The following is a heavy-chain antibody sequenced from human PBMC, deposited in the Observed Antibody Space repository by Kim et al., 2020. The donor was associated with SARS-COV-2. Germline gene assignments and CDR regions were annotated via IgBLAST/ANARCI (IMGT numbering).Heavy chain of an antibody. V-gene: IGHV3-30-3*01. CDR3: AKDYTSREGCNWGGYFHQ. D-gene: IGHD2-21*01. J-gene: IGHJ1*01. Sequence: GGSLRLSCAASGFTFGSYAMHWVRQGPGKGLEWVGVISTDGSNKCYADALKGRFTISRDNSKNTLYLQMNSLSVDDTAVYYCAKDYTSREGCNWGGYFHQWGQGPLATVPS. CDR2: ISTDGSNK. CDR1: GFTFGSYA.